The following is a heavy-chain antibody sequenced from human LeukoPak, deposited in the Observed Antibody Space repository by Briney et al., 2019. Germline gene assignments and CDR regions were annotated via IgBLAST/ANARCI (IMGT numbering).Heavy chain of an antibody. Sequence: SETLSLTCAVYGGSFSGYYWSWIRQPPGKGLEWIGEINHSGSTNYNPSLKSRVTISVDTSKNQFSLKLSSVTAADTAVYYCARHGVRRDGYNLLTRASYYFDYWGQGTLVTVSS. CDR2: INHSGST. CDR1: GGSFSGYY. CDR3: ARHGVRRDGYNLLTRASYYFDY. V-gene: IGHV4-34*01. J-gene: IGHJ4*02. D-gene: IGHD5-24*01.